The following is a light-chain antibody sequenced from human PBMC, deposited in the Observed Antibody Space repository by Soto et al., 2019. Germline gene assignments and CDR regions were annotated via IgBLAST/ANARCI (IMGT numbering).Light chain of an antibody. V-gene: IGKV3-20*01. CDR2: GAP. J-gene: IGKJ1*01. CDR1: QSVSIK. Sequence: ESVMTHSRASQSLTQRARATLYCRASQSVSIKLAWYQQKPGQAPRPLTYGAPSRATGIPDRLSGSGPGTDFTLTISTLEPEDFAVYSCQQYGSSSWTFGQGTKV. CDR3: QQYGSSSWT.